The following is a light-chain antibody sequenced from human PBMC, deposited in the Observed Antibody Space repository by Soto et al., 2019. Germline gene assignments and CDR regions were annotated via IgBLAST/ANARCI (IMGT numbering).Light chain of an antibody. Sequence: EIVLTQSPDTLSVSPGERVTLSCRASQSITRSFLAWYQQKPGQAPRLVLYGVSKRATGVPDRFTGSGSGTDFALTISRVEPQDIAVYFCQQYGSSPGTFGQGTKVDIK. CDR1: QSITRSF. CDR2: GVS. J-gene: IGKJ1*01. V-gene: IGKV3-20*01. CDR3: QQYGSSPGT.